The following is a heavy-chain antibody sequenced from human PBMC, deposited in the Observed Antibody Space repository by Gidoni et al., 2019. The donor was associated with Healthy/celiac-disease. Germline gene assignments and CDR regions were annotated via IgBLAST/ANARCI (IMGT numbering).Heavy chain of an antibody. D-gene: IGHD2-15*01. J-gene: IGHJ3*02. CDR1: GFPFSSYW. CDR2: INSDGSST. V-gene: IGHV3-74*01. Sequence: EVQLVESGGGLVQPGGSLSLSCAASGFPFSSYWMHGVRQAPGKGLVWVSRINSDGSSTSYADSVKGRFTISRDNAKNTLYLQMNSLRAEDTAVYYCARGSVVAAADAFDIWGQGTMVTVSS. CDR3: ARGSVVAAADAFDI.